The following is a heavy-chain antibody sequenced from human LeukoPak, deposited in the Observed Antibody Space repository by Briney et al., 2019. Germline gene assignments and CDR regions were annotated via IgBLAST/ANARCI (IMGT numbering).Heavy chain of an antibody. D-gene: IGHD6-13*01. V-gene: IGHV4-4*02. CDR2: IYHSGST. Sequence: PSETLSLTCAVSGGSISSSNWWSWVRQPPGKGLEWIGEIYHSGSTNYNPSLKSRVTISVDKSKNQFSLKLSSVTAADTAVYYCASTSIAAAGKNWFDPWGQGTLVTVSS. J-gene: IGHJ5*02. CDR1: GGSISSSNW. CDR3: ASTSIAAAGKNWFDP.